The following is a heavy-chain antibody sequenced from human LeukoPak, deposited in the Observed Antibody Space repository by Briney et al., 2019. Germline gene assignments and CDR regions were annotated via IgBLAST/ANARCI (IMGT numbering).Heavy chain of an antibody. CDR2: IYYSGST. D-gene: IGHD3-3*01. V-gene: IGHV4-30-4*01. J-gene: IGHJ2*01. CDR3: ARTFGVVWYFDL. Sequence: SQTLSLTCGVSGGSISSGDYYWSWIRQPPGKGLEWIGYIYYSGSTYYNPSLKSRVTISVDTSKNQFSLKLSSVTAADTAVYYCARTFGVVWYFDLWGRGTLVTVSS. CDR1: GGSISSGDYY.